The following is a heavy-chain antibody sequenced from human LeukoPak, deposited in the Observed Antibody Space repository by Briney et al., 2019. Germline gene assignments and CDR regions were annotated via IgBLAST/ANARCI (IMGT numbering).Heavy chain of an antibody. CDR2: VDPEDGET. J-gene: IGHJ6*03. Sequence: ASVKVSCKVSGYTFTDYYMHWVQQAPGKGLEWMGLVDPEDGETIYAEKFQGRVTIPADTSTDTAYMELSSLRSEDTAVYYCATDRSGGTAMVRRYYYYMDVWGKGTTVTVSS. D-gene: IGHD5-18*01. CDR1: GYTFTDYY. V-gene: IGHV1-69-2*01. CDR3: ATDRSGGTAMVRRYYYYMDV.